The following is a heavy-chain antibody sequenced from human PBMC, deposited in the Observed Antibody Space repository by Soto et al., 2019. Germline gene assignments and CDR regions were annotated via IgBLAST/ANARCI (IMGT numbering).Heavy chain of an antibody. Sequence: QVQLVQSGAEVKKPGASVKVSCKASGYTFTSYAMHWVRQAPGQRREWMGWINAGNGNTKYSQKFQGRVTITRDTSASTAYMELSSLRSEDTAVYYCARAPIVVVITKHSDVWGLDVWGQGTTVTVSS. V-gene: IGHV1-3*01. J-gene: IGHJ6*02. D-gene: IGHD3-22*01. CDR1: GYTFTSYA. CDR3: ARAPIVVVITKHSDVWGLDV. CDR2: INAGNGNT.